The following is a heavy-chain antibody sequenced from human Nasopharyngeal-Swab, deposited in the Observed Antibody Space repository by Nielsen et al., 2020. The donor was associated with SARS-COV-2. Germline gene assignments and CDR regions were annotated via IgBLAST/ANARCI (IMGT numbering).Heavy chain of an antibody. Sequence: GESLKISCAASGFTFSDYGMSWVRLAPGKGLERVSAITASGNSRYYADSVEGRFTISRDNSKDRLYLQMDSLRAEDTAFYHCGGQSPTSGKDHWGQGTLVTVSS. V-gene: IGHV3-23*01. CDR2: ITASGNSR. J-gene: IGHJ4*02. CDR1: GFTFSDYG. CDR3: GGQSPTSGKDH. D-gene: IGHD3-16*01.